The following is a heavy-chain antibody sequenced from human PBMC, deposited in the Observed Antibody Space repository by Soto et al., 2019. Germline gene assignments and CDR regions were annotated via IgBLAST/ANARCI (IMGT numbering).Heavy chain of an antibody. J-gene: IGHJ4*02. D-gene: IGHD3-22*01. V-gene: IGHV4-39*01. Sequence: QLQLQESGPGLVKPSETLSLTCTVSGGSIGTSGYYWGWIRQPPGKGLEWIGNIHYSGSAAYSPSLTGRVTIAVGTATNEFSLKRTSVTAADTAVYFCVGGYPCVGLDYWGQGTLVTVSS. CDR3: VGGYPCVGLDY. CDR2: IHYSGSA. CDR1: GGSIGTSGYY.